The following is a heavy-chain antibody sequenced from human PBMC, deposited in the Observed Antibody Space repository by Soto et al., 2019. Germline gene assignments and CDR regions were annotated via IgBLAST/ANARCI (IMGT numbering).Heavy chain of an antibody. V-gene: IGHV1-18*01. J-gene: IGHJ5*02. CDR1: GYTFTTDG. D-gene: IGHD2-15*01. Sequence: QVQLVQSGAEVKKPGASVRVSCKASGYTFTTDGISWVRQVPGQGLEWMGWVRGDNGHTNYAQSLQGRGTMTTDTSTNTTYMELRSLRADDTAVYYCARDIGYCRSGTCYREWFDPWGQGTPVTVSS. CDR3: ARDIGYCRSGTCYREWFDP. CDR2: VRGDNGHT.